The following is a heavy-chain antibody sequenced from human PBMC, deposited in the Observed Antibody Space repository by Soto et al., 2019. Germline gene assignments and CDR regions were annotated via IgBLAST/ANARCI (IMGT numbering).Heavy chain of an antibody. CDR3: ARDRPFSSSWEPIDY. CDR1: GYTFTSYG. Sequence: ASVKVSCKASGYTFTSYGISWVRQAPGQGLEWMGWISAYNGNTNYAQKFQGRVTMTTDTLTSTAYMEPRSLRSDDTAVYYCARDRPFSSSWEPIDYWGQGTLVTVSS. J-gene: IGHJ4*02. CDR2: ISAYNGNT. D-gene: IGHD6-13*01. V-gene: IGHV1-18*04.